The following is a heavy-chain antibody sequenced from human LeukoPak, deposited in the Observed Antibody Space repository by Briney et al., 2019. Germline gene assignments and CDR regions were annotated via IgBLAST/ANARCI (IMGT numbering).Heavy chain of an antibody. Sequence: GGSLRLSCAASGFPFSGYGMHWVRQAPGKGLEWVAVAYGDGSSQYYADSVRGRFTISRDNSKNALYLQMNSLRAEDTAVYYCAKPLGYCSGASCRKYYYGVDVWGQGTTVTVSS. CDR1: GFPFSGYG. D-gene: IGHD2-15*01. CDR3: AKPLGYCSGASCRKYYYGVDV. J-gene: IGHJ6*02. CDR2: AYGDGSSQ. V-gene: IGHV3-30*02.